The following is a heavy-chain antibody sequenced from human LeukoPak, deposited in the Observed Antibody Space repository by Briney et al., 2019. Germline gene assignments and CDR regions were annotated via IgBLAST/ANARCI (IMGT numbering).Heavy chain of an antibody. D-gene: IGHD6-19*01. CDR1: GFTFSSYA. Sequence: GGSLRLSCAASGFTFSSYAMHWVRQAPGKGLEWVAVISYDGSNKYYADSVKGRFTISRDNSKNTLYLQMNSLRAEDTAVYYCARAKLYSSGWYYFDYWGQGTLVTVSS. CDR3: ARAKLYSSGWYYFDY. J-gene: IGHJ4*02. V-gene: IGHV3-30-3*01. CDR2: ISYDGSNK.